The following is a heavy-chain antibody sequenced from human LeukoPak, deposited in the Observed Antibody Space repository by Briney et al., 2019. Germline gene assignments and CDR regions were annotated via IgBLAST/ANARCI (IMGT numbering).Heavy chain of an antibody. CDR2: ISYSGT. D-gene: IGHD1-26*01. V-gene: IGHV4-39*01. J-gene: IGHJ4*02. CDR3: ARRTSNPVGAIDY. CDR1: GGSISISNYY. Sequence: PSETLSLTCTVSGGSISISNYYWGWIRQPPGRGLEWIGSISYSGTYHNPSLKSRLTISVDTSKNHFSLNLRSVTAADTAVYYCARRTSNPVGAIDYWGQGTLVTVSS.